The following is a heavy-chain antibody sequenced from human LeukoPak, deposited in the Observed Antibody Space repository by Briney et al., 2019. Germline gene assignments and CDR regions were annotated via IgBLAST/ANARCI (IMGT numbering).Heavy chain of an antibody. Sequence: GGSLRLSCAASGFTFSSYAMSWGRQAPGEGLGGVSSISSSSSYIYYADSVKGRFTISRDNAKSSLYLQMNSLRAEDTAVYYCARTPYSSSWWNAFDIWGQGTMVTVSS. CDR2: ISSSSSYI. CDR1: GFTFSSYA. V-gene: IGHV3-21*01. D-gene: IGHD6-13*01. CDR3: ARTPYSSSWWNAFDI. J-gene: IGHJ3*02.